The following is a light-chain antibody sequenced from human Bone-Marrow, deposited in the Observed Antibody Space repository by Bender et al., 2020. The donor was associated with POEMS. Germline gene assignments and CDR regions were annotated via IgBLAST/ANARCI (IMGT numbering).Light chain of an antibody. Sequence: QSALTQPPSASGSPGQSVTISCTGTSSDVGRYKHVSWYRHHPGKAPKLMIYEVSRLPPVVPARFSGSKSGNTASLTVSGLQADDEADYYCSSYLGSSWVFGGGPKVPVL. CDR1: SSDVGRYKH. J-gene: IGLJ3*02. CDR3: SSYLGSSWV. V-gene: IGLV2-8*01. CDR2: EVS.